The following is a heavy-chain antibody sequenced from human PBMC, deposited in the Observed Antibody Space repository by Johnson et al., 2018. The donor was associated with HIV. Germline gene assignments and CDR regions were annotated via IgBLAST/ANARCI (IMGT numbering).Heavy chain of an antibody. J-gene: IGHJ3*02. CDR3: ALYRPGAFDI. CDR1: GFTFSSYG. CDR2: IGFDGSNK. D-gene: IGHD5/OR15-5a*01. Sequence: QVQLVESGGGVVQPGRSLRLSCAASGFTFSSYGMHWVRQAPGKGLEWVAVIGFDGSNKYYAVSVKGRFTISRDNSKNTLYLQMNSLRAEDTAVYYCALYRPGAFDIWGQGTMVTISS. V-gene: IGHV3-33*08.